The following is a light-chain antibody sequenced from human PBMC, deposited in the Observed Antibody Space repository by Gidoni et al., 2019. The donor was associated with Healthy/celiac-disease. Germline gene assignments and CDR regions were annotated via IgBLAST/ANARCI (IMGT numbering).Light chain of an antibody. Sequence: DIQMTQSPSSLSASVGDRVTITCQASQDISNYLNWYQQKPGKAPKLLIYDASKLETGVPSRFSGSGSGTDFTFTISSLQPEDIATYYRQQYDNPPGFGPGTKVDIK. CDR3: QQYDNPPG. V-gene: IGKV1-33*01. CDR2: DAS. J-gene: IGKJ3*01. CDR1: QDISNY.